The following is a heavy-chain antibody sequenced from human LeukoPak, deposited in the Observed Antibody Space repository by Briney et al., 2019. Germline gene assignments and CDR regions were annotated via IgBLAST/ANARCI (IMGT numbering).Heavy chain of an antibody. J-gene: IGHJ5*02. D-gene: IGHD6-6*01. V-gene: IGHV1-2*02. CDR2: INPNSGGT. CDR1: GYTSTGYY. CDR3: ARDPEYSSSAFYWFDP. Sequence: ASVKVSCKASGYTSTGYYMHWVRQAPGQGLEWMGWINPNSGGTNYAQKFQGRVTMTRDTSISTAYMELSRLRSDDTAVYYCARDPEYSSSAFYWFDPWGQGTLVTVSS.